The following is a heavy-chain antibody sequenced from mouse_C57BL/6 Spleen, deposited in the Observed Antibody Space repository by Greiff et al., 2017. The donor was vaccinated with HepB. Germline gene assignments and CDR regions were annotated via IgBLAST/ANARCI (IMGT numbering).Heavy chain of an antibody. V-gene: IGHV1-39*01. CDR3: ARGNYGGYYYAMDY. CDR2: INPNYGTT. J-gene: IGHJ4*01. CDR1: GYSFTDYN. Sequence: EVKLMESGPELVKPGASVKISCKASGYSFTDYNMNWVKQSNGKNLEWIGVINPNYGTTSYNQKFKGKATLTVDQSSSTAYMQLNSLTSEDSAVYYCARGNYGGYYYAMDYWGQGTSVTVSS. D-gene: IGHD1-1*01.